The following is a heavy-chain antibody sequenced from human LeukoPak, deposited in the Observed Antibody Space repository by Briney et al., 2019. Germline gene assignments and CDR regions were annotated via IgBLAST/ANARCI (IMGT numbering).Heavy chain of an antibody. D-gene: IGHD6-19*01. Sequence: GGSLRLSCAASGFTFDDYAMHWVRQAPGKGLEWVSGISWNSGSIGYADSVKGRFTISRDNAKNSLYLQMNSLRAEDTALYYCAKDSVAGTLGYWGQGTLVTVSP. CDR3: AKDSVAGTLGY. J-gene: IGHJ4*02. V-gene: IGHV3-9*01. CDR2: ISWNSGSI. CDR1: GFTFDDYA.